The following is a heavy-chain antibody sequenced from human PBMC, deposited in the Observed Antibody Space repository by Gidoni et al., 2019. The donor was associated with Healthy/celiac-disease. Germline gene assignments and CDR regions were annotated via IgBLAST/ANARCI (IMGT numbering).Heavy chain of an antibody. Sequence: AYAASVKGRFTISRDDSKNTAYLQMNSLKTEDTAVYYCTRHWLGYCTNGVCYTRSGMDVWGQGTTVTVSS. V-gene: IGHV3-73*01. CDR3: TRHWLGYCTNGVCYTRSGMDV. J-gene: IGHJ6*02. D-gene: IGHD2-8*01.